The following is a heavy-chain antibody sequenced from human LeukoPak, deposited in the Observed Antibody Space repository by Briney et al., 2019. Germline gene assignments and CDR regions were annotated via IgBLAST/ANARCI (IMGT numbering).Heavy chain of an antibody. CDR1: GFTFSSYG. V-gene: IGHV3-21*01. CDR3: ARDEEAVAGRQTTFNY. CDR2: ISTSSSYI. J-gene: IGHJ4*02. D-gene: IGHD6-19*01. Sequence: GALRLSCAASGFTFSSYGMSWVRQAPGKGLEWVSSISTSSSYIYYADSVKGRFTISRDNAKNSLYLQMNSLRAEDTAVYYCARDEEAVAGRQTTFNYWGQGTLVTVSS.